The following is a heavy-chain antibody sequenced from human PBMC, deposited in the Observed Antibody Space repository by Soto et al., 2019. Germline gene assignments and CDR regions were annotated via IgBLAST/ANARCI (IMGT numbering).Heavy chain of an antibody. CDR2: IIPIFGTA. CDR1: GGTFSSYA. CDR3: ARNYDILTGYEPRYYYYGMDV. J-gene: IGHJ6*02. D-gene: IGHD3-9*01. Sequence: SVKVSCKASGGTFSSYAISWVRQAPGQGLEWMGGIIPIFGTANYAQKFQGRVTITADESTSTAYMELSSLRSEDTAVYYCARNYDILTGYEPRYYYYGMDVWGQGTTVTVSS. V-gene: IGHV1-69*13.